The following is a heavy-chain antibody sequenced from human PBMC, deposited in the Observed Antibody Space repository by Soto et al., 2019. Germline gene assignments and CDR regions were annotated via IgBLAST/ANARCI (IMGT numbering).Heavy chain of an antibody. CDR2: LSSDGSDT. Sequence: SGGSLRLSCAASGFPFRIFPMHWVRQAPGKGLEWVVVLSSDGSDTNYADSVKGRFTVSRDNSKNTLYLQMNSLRIEDTAVYYCAREDSTRTDDNYYYYGMDICGQGTTVTVSS. CDR3: AREDSTRTDDNYYYYGMDI. V-gene: IGHV3-30-3*01. D-gene: IGHD2-2*01. J-gene: IGHJ6*02. CDR1: GFPFRIFP.